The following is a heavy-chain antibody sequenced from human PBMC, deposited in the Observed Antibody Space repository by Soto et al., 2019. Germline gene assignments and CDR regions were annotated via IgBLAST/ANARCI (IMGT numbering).Heavy chain of an antibody. CDR2: IYTSGST. V-gene: IGHV4-4*07. D-gene: IGHD3-22*01. CDR1: GGSISSYY. CDR3: ARDEYYDSSGYAAY. Sequence: SETLSLTCTVSGGSISSYYWSWIRQPAGKGLEWIGRIYTSGSTNYNPSLKSQVTMSVDTSKNQFSLKLSSVTAADTAVYYCARDEYYDSSGYAAYWGQGTLVTVSS. J-gene: IGHJ4*02.